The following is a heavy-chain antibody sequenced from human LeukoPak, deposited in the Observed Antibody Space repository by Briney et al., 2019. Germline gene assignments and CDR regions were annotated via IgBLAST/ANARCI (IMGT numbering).Heavy chain of an antibody. Sequence: VASVKVSCKASGYTFTGYYMHWVRQAPGQGLEWMGRISPNSGGTNYAQKFQGRVTMTRDTSISTAYMELSRLRSDDTAVYYCAVVDTAMVTFDYWGQGTLVTVSS. V-gene: IGHV1-2*06. J-gene: IGHJ4*02. D-gene: IGHD5-18*01. CDR1: GYTFTGYY. CDR2: ISPNSGGT. CDR3: AVVDTAMVTFDY.